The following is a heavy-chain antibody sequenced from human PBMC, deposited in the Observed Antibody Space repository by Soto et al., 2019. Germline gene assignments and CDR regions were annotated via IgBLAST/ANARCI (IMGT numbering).Heavy chain of an antibody. Sequence: QVQLVESGGGVVQPGRSLRLSCAASKFTFSSHAMHWVRQAPGKGLEWVAVMSHDGTNKYYADSVQGRFTISRDNSKNTLYLQMNSLRAEDTAVYYCARAYSSSWYCDYWGQGTLVTVSS. V-gene: IGHV3-30-3*01. D-gene: IGHD6-13*01. CDR3: ARAYSSSWYCDY. CDR1: KFTFSSHA. J-gene: IGHJ4*02. CDR2: MSHDGTNK.